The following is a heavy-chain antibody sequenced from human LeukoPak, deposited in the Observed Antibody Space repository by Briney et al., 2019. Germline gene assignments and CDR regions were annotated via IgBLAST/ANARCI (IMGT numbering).Heavy chain of an antibody. CDR3: ARGGSSWYADY. D-gene: IGHD6-13*01. V-gene: IGHV4-59*01. Sequence: PSGTLSLTCTVSGGPISSYYWSWIRQPPGKGLEWIGYIYYSGSTNYNPSLKSRVTISVDTSKNQFSLKLSSVTAADTAVYYCARGGSSWYADYWGQGTLVTVSS. J-gene: IGHJ4*02. CDR1: GGPISSYY. CDR2: IYYSGST.